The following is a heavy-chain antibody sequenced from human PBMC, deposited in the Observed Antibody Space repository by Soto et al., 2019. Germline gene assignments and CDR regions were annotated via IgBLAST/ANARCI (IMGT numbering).Heavy chain of an antibody. V-gene: IGHV1-69*01. D-gene: IGHD3-22*01. Sequence: QVQLVQSGAEVKKPGSSVKVSCKASGDTFSSYAINWVRQAPGQGLEWMGGIIPMFGTANYAQKFKGRVTITAGESTRTVYMELSSLRSEDTAVYYCARVGPAHYYDSSGSYSPLDYWGQGTLVTVSS. CDR1: GDTFSSYA. J-gene: IGHJ4*02. CDR3: ARVGPAHYYDSSGSYSPLDY. CDR2: IIPMFGTA.